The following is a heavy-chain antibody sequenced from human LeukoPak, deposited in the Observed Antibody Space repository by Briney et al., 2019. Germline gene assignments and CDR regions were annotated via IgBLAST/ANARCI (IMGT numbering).Heavy chain of an antibody. V-gene: IGHV4-4*07. D-gene: IGHD5-18*01. Sequence: SETLSLTCTVSGGSISSYYWSWIRQPAGKGLEWIGRIYTSGSTNYNPSLKSRVTISVDTSKNQFSLKLSSVTAADTAVYYCARVRGYSYGYEGFYFDYWGQGTLVTVSS. CDR2: IYTSGST. CDR1: GGSISSYY. J-gene: IGHJ4*02. CDR3: ARVRGYSYGYEGFYFDY.